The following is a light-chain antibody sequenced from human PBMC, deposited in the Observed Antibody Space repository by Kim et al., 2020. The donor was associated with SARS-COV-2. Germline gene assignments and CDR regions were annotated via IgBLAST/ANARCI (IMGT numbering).Light chain of an antibody. J-gene: IGKJ4*01. CDR1: QSVSSD. Sequence: ETVMTQSPATLSVSPGERATLSCRASQSVSSDLAWYQQKPGQAPRLLIYGASTRATGIPARFSGSGSGTEFTFTISSLQSEDFAVYYCQHYNNWPLTFGGGTKVDIK. V-gene: IGKV3-15*01. CDR3: QHYNNWPLT. CDR2: GAS.